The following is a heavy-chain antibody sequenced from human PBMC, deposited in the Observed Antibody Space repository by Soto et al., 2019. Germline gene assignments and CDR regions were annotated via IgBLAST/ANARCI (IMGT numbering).Heavy chain of an antibody. D-gene: IGHD6-13*01. Sequence: QVHLVESGGGVVQPGKSLRLSCAASGFRFSNYGMHWVRQAPGKGLEWVAVISHDGSVQFYADSMKGRFTVSRENSKDTVYLQINSLRTEDSAVYICAKSFSPHNGYSSSPPDAWGQGTLVTVSS. CDR2: ISHDGSVQ. CDR3: AKSFSPHNGYSSSPPDA. J-gene: IGHJ5*02. V-gene: IGHV3-30*18. CDR1: GFRFSNYG.